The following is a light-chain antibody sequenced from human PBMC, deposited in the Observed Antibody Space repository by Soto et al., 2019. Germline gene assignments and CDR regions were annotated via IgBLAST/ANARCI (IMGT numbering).Light chain of an antibody. J-gene: IGKJ2*01. CDR1: QGIRND. CDR3: LQHNTYPDT. V-gene: IGKV1-17*01. Sequence: DIQMTQSPSSLPASVGDRVTIICRASQGIRNDLGWYQQKPGKAPKRLIYAASSLDGGVPSRFSGSGSGTEFTLTLRSLQPEDSAMYYGLQHNTYPDTFGQGTKLEIK. CDR2: AAS.